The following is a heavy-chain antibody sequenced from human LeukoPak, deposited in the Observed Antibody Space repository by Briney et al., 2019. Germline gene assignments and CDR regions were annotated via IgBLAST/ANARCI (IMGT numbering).Heavy chain of an antibody. CDR2: IIPIFGSA. CDR3: ATGGIIAAAHNWFDP. J-gene: IGHJ5*02. Sequence: SVKVSCKTSGYTFSDYYIHWIRQAPGQGLEWMGGIIPIFGSANYAQKFQGRVTITADESTSTAYMELSSLRSEDTAVYYCATGGIIAAAHNWFDPWGQGTLVTVSS. D-gene: IGHD6-13*01. CDR1: GYTFSDYY. V-gene: IGHV1-69*13.